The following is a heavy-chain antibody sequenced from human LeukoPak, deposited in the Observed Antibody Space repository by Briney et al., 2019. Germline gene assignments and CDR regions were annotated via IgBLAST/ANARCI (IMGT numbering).Heavy chain of an antibody. V-gene: IGHV4-39*01. CDR3: ARSRWNSGGWFGP. Sequence: SETLSLTCTVSGGSLSSGSYYWGWLRQPPGKGLEWIGSIYYSGSTYYNPSLKSRVTISVDTSKNQLSLKLSSVTAADTAVYYCARSRWNSGGWFGPWGQGTPVTVS. CDR1: GGSLSSGSYY. CDR2: IYYSGST. J-gene: IGHJ5*02. D-gene: IGHD1-7*01.